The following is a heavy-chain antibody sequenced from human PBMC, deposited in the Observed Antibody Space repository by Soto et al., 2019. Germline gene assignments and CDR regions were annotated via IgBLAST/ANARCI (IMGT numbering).Heavy chain of an antibody. J-gene: IGHJ4*02. Sequence: EVQLLESGGGLVQPGGSLRLSCAASGFTFSSYAMSWVRQAPGKGLEWVSAISGSGGSTYYADSVKGRFTISRDNSKITLYLQVNSLRAEDTAVYYCASLPRSVVITYYFDYWGQGTLVTVSS. CDR1: GFTFSSYA. CDR2: ISGSGGST. V-gene: IGHV3-23*01. CDR3: ASLPRSVVITYYFDY. D-gene: IGHD3-22*01.